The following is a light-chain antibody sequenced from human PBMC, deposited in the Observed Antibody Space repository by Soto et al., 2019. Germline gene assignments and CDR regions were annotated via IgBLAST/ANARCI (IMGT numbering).Light chain of an antibody. CDR3: QQYGSSPIT. CDR2: GAS. Sequence: EIVLTQSPGTLSLSPGERATLSCRASQSVSSSYLAWYQQKPGQAPRLLIYGASSKATGSPDRFSGSGSGTDFTLTISRLEPEDFAVYFCQQYGSSPITFGQGTRLEMK. J-gene: IGKJ5*01. CDR1: QSVSSSY. V-gene: IGKV3-20*01.